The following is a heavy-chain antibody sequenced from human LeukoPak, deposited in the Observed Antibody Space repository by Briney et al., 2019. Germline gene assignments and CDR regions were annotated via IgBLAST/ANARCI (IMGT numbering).Heavy chain of an antibody. CDR1: GYTFTGYC. J-gene: IGHJ6*03. CDR3: ARGIAARPTPYYYYYYYMDV. CDR2: INPNSGGT. D-gene: IGHD6-6*01. V-gene: IGHV1-2*02. Sequence: ASVKVSCKASGYTFTGYCMHWVRQAPGQGLEWMGWINPNSGGTNHAQKFQGRVTMTRYTSISTAYMELSRLRSDDTAVYYCARGIAARPTPYYYYYYYMDVWGKGTTVTVSS.